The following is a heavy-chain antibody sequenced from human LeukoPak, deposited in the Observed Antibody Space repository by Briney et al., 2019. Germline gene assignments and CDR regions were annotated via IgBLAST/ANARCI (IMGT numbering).Heavy chain of an antibody. V-gene: IGHV5-51*01. CDR3: ARKLESYYYYMDV. Sequence: GESLKISCKGSGYSFTSYWIGWVRQMPGKGLEWMGIIYPGDSDTRYSPSFQGQVTISADKSISTSYLQWSSLKASDTAMYYCARKLESYYYYMDVWGKGTTVTVSS. J-gene: IGHJ6*03. CDR2: IYPGDSDT. D-gene: IGHD1-1*01. CDR1: GYSFTSYW.